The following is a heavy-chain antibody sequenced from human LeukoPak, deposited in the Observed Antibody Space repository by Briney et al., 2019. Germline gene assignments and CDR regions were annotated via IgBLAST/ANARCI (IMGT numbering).Heavy chain of an antibody. CDR1: GGSIRSSSYY. V-gene: IGHV4-39*01. CDR3: ATHDLRNCSGGSCYYFDY. J-gene: IGHJ4*02. D-gene: IGHD2-15*01. Sequence: ESGPTLVKPSETLSLTCTVSGGSIRSSSYYWGWIRQPPGKGLEWLGSLYYSGSTYYNPSLKSRATISVDTSKNQFSLRLNSLTPADTAVYYCATHDLRNCSGGSCYYFDYWGQGALVTVSS. CDR2: LYYSGST.